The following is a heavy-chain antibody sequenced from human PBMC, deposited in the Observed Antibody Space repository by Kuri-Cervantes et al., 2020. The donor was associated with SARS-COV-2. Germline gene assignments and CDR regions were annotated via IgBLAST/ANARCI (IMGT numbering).Heavy chain of an antibody. V-gene: IGHV3-30*18. CDR3: AKDLWEWERFYFYGMDV. D-gene: IGHD1-26*01. Sequence: GGSLRLSCAASGFAFRSYGTHWVRQAPGKGLEWVAVTSFDENNKRYADSVKGRFSISRDNSKNTLYLQMNSLKVEDTAVYYCAKDLWEWERFYFYGMDVWGQGTTVTVSS. J-gene: IGHJ6*02. CDR1: GFAFRSYG. CDR2: TSFDENNK.